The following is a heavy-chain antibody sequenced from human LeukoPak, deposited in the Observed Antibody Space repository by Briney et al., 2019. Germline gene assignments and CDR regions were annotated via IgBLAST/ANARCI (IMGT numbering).Heavy chain of an antibody. CDR3: HVYYYDSSGHPSHWYFDL. CDR2: IQFDGSNK. V-gene: IGHV3-30*02. D-gene: IGHD3-22*01. Sequence: PGGSLRLSCTACGFTFSNYGVHWVRQAPGKGLDWVAFIQFDGSNKYYADSVKGRFTISRDNSKNTLYLQMNSLRVEDTAVYYCHVYYYDSSGHPSHWYFDLWGRGTLVTVSS. J-gene: IGHJ2*01. CDR1: GFTFSNYG.